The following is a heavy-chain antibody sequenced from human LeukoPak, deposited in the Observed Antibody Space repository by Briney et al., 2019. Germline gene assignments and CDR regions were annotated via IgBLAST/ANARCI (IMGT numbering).Heavy chain of an antibody. Sequence: SETLSLTCTVSGGSISSYYWSWIRQPPGKGLEWIGYIYYSGSTNYNPSLKSRVTISVDTSKNQFSLKLSSVTAADTAVYYCARHQPQDIVVVPAAIGYWGQGTLVTVSS. CDR3: ARHQPQDIVVVPAAIGY. CDR2: IYYSGST. J-gene: IGHJ4*02. V-gene: IGHV4-59*08. D-gene: IGHD2-2*01. CDR1: GGSISSYY.